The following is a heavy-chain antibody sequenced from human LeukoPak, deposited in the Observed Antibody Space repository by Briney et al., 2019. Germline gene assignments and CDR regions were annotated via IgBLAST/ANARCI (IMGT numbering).Heavy chain of an antibody. CDR2: ISGSGDST. Sequence: PGGSLRLSCAASGFTFSSFALSWVRQAPGKGLEWVSSISGSGDSTYYMESVKGRFTISRDNSKNTLYLQMNSLRAEDAAVYYCAQQVGYCSSGNCYFTYWGQGTLVTVSS. D-gene: IGHD2-15*01. CDR3: AQQVGYCSSGNCYFTY. V-gene: IGHV3-23*01. J-gene: IGHJ1*01. CDR1: GFTFSSFA.